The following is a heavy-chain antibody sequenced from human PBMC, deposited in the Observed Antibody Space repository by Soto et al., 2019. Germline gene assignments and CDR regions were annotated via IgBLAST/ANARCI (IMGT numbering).Heavy chain of an antibody. CDR2: IIPIFGTA. J-gene: IGHJ1*01. D-gene: IGHD6-19*01. CDR3: ARAGSSGRFEYFQH. CDR1: GGTFSSYA. Sequence: GASVKVSCKASGGTFSSYAISWVRQAPGQGLEWMGGIIPIFGTANYAQKFQGRVTITADESTSTAYMELSSLRSEDTAVYYCARAGSSGRFEYFQHWAREPWSPSPQ. V-gene: IGHV1-69*13.